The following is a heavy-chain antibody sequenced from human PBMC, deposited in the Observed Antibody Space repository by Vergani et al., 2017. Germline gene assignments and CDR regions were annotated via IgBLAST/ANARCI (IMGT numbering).Heavy chain of an antibody. Sequence: QVQLQESGPGLVKPSETLSLTCTVSGGSISSYYWSWIRQPPGKGLEWIGYIYYSGSTNYNPSLKSRVTISVDTSKNQFSLKLSSVTAADTAVYYCARDRGSGSYYPINDAFDIWGQGTMVTVSS. V-gene: IGHV4-59*01. CDR1: GGSISSYY. J-gene: IGHJ3*02. CDR2: IYYSGST. CDR3: ARDRGSGSYYPINDAFDI. D-gene: IGHD3-10*01.